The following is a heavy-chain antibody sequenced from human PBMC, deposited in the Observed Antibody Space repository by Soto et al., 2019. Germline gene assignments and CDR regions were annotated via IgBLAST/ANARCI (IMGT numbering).Heavy chain of an antibody. J-gene: IGHJ6*02. Sequence: VGSLRLSCAASGFTFSSYSMNWVRQAPGKGLEWVSYISSSSSTIYYADSVKGRFTISRDNAKNSLYLQMNSLRDEDTAVYYCARDSLYYYDSSGYYAGMDVWGQGTTVTVSS. CDR2: ISSSSSTI. CDR3: ARDSLYYYDSSGYYAGMDV. CDR1: GFTFSSYS. V-gene: IGHV3-48*02. D-gene: IGHD3-22*01.